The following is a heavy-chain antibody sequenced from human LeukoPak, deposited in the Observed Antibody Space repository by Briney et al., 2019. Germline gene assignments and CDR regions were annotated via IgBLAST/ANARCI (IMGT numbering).Heavy chain of an antibody. J-gene: IGHJ4*02. D-gene: IGHD3-22*01. CDR1: GFTFSSYE. Sequence: GGSLRLSCAASGFTFSSYEMNWVRQAPGKGLEWVSYISSSGSTLYYADSVKGRFTISRDNAKNSLYLQMNSLRAEDTAVYYCARDSGDSSGYTDYWGQGTLVTVSS. V-gene: IGHV3-48*03. CDR3: ARDSGDSSGYTDY. CDR2: ISSSGSTL.